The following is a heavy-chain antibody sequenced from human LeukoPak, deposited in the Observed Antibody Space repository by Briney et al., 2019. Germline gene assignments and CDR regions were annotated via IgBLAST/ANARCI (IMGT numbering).Heavy chain of an antibody. CDR3: ARVLGGLAFRTFDY. CDR1: GGSISSYY. J-gene: IGHJ4*02. V-gene: IGHV4-59*01. CDR2: FHYSGST. D-gene: IGHD3-16*01. Sequence: SETLSLTCTVSGGSISSYYWNWIRQPPGEGLEWIGYFHYSGSTNYNPSLKSRVTISVDTSKNQFSLKLSSVTAADTAVYYCARVLGGLAFRTFDYWGQGTLVTVSS.